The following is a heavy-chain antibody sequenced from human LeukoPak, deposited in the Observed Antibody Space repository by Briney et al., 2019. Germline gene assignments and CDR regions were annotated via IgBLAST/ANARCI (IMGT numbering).Heavy chain of an antibody. Sequence: SETLSLTCTVSGGSISSYYWSWIRQPPGKGLEWIGSIYYSGSTYYNPSLKSRVTISVDTSKNQFSLKLSSVTAADTAVYYCAREERWLQFDYWGQGTLVTVSS. CDR1: GGSISSYY. D-gene: IGHD5-24*01. V-gene: IGHV4-59*12. J-gene: IGHJ4*02. CDR3: AREERWLQFDY. CDR2: IYYSGST.